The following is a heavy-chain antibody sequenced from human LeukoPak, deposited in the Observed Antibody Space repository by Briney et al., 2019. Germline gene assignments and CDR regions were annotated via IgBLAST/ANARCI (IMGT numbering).Heavy chain of an antibody. CDR1: GFIVSSNY. V-gene: IGHV3-53*01. D-gene: IGHD3-3*01. J-gene: IGHJ4*02. CDR3: ARVGITLFGVVIL. Sequence: GGSLRLSCAASGFIVSSNYMSWVRQAPGKGLEWVSILYSGGNTYYADSVKGRFIISRDNSNNTLYLQMNSLRTEDTAVYYCARVGITLFGVVILWGQGTLVTVSS. CDR2: LYSGGNT.